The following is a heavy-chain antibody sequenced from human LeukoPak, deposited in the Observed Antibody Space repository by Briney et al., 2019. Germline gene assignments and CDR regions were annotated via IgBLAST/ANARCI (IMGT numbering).Heavy chain of an antibody. CDR2: IKQDGSEK. V-gene: IGHV3-7*03. D-gene: IGHD6-19*01. CDR3: ARGDRNGWYSDC. J-gene: IGHJ4*02. Sequence: GGSLRLSCAASGFTFSSYWMSWVRQAPGKGLELVANIKQDGSEKYYVDSVKGRFTISRDNAKNSLYLQMNSLRAEDTALYYCARGDRNGWYSDCWGQGTLVTVSS. CDR1: GFTFSSYW.